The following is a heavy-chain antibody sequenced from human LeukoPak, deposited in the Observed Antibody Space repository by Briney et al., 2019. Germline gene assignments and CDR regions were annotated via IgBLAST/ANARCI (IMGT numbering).Heavy chain of an antibody. D-gene: IGHD5/OR15-5a*01. CDR3: ANSVY. Sequence: GGSVRLSCAASGFSFNSYGMHWDRQAPGKGLEWLAVIWYDGSNKYYAESVKGRFTISRYNSENTLYLQINSLRAEDTAVYSSANSVYWGQGTLVTVSA. J-gene: IGHJ4*02. V-gene: IGHV3-33*06. CDR2: IWYDGSNK. CDR1: GFSFNSYG.